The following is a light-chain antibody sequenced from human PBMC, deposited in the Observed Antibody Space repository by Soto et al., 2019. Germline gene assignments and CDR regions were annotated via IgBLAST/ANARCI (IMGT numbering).Light chain of an antibody. CDR1: SGGIASKF. J-gene: IGLJ3*02. Sequence: NFMLTQPHSVSESPGKTVTISCTRSSGGIASKFVQWYQQRPGRPPTIDVYEHSQRPSGVPDRFSGSIDSSSNSASLTISGLKSEDEADYYCQSYDNFNSVFGGGTKLTVL. CDR3: QSYDNFNSV. CDR2: EHS. V-gene: IGLV6-57*01.